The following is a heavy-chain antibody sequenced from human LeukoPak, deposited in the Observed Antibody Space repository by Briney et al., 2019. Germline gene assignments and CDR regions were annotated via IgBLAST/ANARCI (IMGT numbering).Heavy chain of an antibody. CDR1: GGSFSGYY. CDR2: INHSGST. Sequence: SETLSLTCAVYGGSFSGYYWSWLRQPPGKGLEWIGEINHSGSTNYNPSLKSRVTISVDTSKNQFSLKLSSVTAADTAVYYCARGLGVVVAATYFDYWGQGTLVTVSS. V-gene: IGHV4-34*01. J-gene: IGHJ4*02. D-gene: IGHD2-15*01. CDR3: ARGLGVVVAATYFDY.